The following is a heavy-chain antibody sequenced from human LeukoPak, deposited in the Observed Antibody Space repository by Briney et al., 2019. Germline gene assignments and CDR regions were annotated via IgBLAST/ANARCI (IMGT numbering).Heavy chain of an antibody. J-gene: IGHJ4*02. V-gene: IGHV3-30-3*01. Sequence: GRSLRLSCAASGFTFSSYAMHWVRQAPGKGLEWVAVISYDGSNKYYADSVKGRFTISRDNSKNTLYLQMNSLRTGDTAVYYCAREFGHDRWYFDYWGQGALVTVSS. CDR2: ISYDGSNK. D-gene: IGHD5-12*01. CDR1: GFTFSSYA. CDR3: AREFGHDRWYFDY.